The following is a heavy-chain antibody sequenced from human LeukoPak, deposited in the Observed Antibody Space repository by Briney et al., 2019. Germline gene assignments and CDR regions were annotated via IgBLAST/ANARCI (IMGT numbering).Heavy chain of an antibody. D-gene: IGHD2/OR15-2a*01. V-gene: IGHV3-9*03. CDR2: ISWNSGVI. Sequence: PGGSLRLSCAASGFTFDDYAMHWVRQAPGKGLEWVSGISWNSGVIGYADSVKGRVTISRDNAKNSLYLQMNSLRAEDMAFYYCAKAGLYGFDYWGQGTLVTVSS. J-gene: IGHJ4*02. CDR1: GFTFDDYA. CDR3: AKAGLYGFDY.